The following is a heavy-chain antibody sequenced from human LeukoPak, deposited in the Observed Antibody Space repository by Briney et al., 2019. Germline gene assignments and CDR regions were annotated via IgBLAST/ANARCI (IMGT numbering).Heavy chain of an antibody. CDR2: INHSGST. CDR1: GGSFSGYY. CDR3: ARESYCSGGSCYSALDY. Sequence: SETLSLTCAVYGGSFSGYYWSWIRQPPGKGLEWIGEINHSGSTNYKPSLKSRVTLSVDTSKNQFSLKLSSVTAADTAVYYCARESYCSGGSCYSALDYWGQGTLVTVSS. J-gene: IGHJ4*02. D-gene: IGHD2-15*01. V-gene: IGHV4-34*01.